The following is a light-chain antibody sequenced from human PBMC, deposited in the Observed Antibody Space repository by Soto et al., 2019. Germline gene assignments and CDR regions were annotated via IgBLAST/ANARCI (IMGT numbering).Light chain of an antibody. CDR1: SSDVGKFDA. CDR2: EVT. CDR3: CSYTDLDSVL. V-gene: IGLV2-23*02. J-gene: IGLJ2*01. Sequence: QSALAQPASVSGSPGQSITISCSGTSSDVGKFDAVSWYQQHPGKAPKFIIYEVTKRPSGISDRFSGSKSGNTASLTISGLQAEDEAHYYCCSYTDLDSVLFGGGTKVTVL.